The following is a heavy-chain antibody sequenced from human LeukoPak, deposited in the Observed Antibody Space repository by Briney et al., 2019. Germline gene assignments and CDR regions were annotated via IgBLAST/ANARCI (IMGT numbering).Heavy chain of an antibody. D-gene: IGHD6-19*01. Sequence: ASVKVSCKASGYTFTGYYMHWVRQAPGQGLEWMGWINPNSGGTNYAQKVQDRVTLTRDTSTRTFYMELSSLRSEDTAVYYCARDRSAWSYSFDYWGRGTLVTVSS. CDR1: GYTFTGYY. V-gene: IGHV1-2*02. CDR3: ARDRSAWSYSFDY. CDR2: INPNSGGT. J-gene: IGHJ4*02.